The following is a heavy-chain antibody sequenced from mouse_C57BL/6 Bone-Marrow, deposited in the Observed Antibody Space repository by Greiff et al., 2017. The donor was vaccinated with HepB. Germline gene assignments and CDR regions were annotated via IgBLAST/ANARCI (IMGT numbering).Heavy chain of an antibody. CDR2: IYPRSGNT. CDR1: GYTFTSYG. D-gene: IGHD1-1*01. Sequence: QVHVKQSGAELARPGASVKLSCKASGYTFTSYGISWVKQRTGQGLEWIGEIYPRSGNTYYNEKFKGKATLTADKSSSTAYMELRSLTSEDSAVYFCVPFYYGSFYYAMDYWGQGTSVTVSS. V-gene: IGHV1-81*01. CDR3: VPFYYGSFYYAMDY. J-gene: IGHJ4*01.